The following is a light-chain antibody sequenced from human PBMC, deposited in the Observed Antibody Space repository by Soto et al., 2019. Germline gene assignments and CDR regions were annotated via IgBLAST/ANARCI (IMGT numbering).Light chain of an antibody. V-gene: IGKV3-11*01. Sequence: VITKSEVPRFLSPGETGWLPCRASQSINNYLAWYQQKPGQAPRLLIYDASNRATGIPARFSGSVSGTDFTLTIGSLEPEDFAVYYCQLRSNWPLPVGRGTRLEIK. J-gene: IGKJ5*01. CDR1: QSINNY. CDR2: DAS. CDR3: QLRSNWPLP.